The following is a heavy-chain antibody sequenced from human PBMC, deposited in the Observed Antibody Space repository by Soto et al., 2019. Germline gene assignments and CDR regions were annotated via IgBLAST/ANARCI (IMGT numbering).Heavy chain of an antibody. Sequence: GGSLRLSCAASGFTFSSYSMNWVRQAPGKGLEWISSISSSSSYIYYADSVKGRFTISRDNAKNSLYPQMNSLRAEDTAVYYCARPAGYCSGSSCESIAYLQMNSLRAEDTAVYYCAWGDYHDTSGPISDAFDVWGQVTMVTVSS. CDR2: ISSSSSYI. CDR3: ARPAGYCSGSSCESIAYLQMNSLRAEDTAVYYCAWGDYHDTSGPISDAFDV. CDR1: GFTFSSYS. D-gene: IGHD2-15*01. V-gene: IGHV3-21*01. J-gene: IGHJ3*01.